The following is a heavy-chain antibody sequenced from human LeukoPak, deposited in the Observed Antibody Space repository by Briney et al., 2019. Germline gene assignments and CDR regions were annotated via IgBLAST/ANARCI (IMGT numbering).Heavy chain of an antibody. Sequence: GGSLRLSCVASGFTFSDYAMTWVRQAPGKGLEWVSSTAPVHYADSVKGRFTISRDDSKNTLFLQVNSLRAEDTAIYYCAKDSFSYNGIFDALDVWGQGTMVTVSS. V-gene: IGHV3-23*01. D-gene: IGHD2-8*01. CDR3: AKDSFSYNGIFDALDV. CDR1: GFTFSDYA. CDR2: STAPV. J-gene: IGHJ3*01.